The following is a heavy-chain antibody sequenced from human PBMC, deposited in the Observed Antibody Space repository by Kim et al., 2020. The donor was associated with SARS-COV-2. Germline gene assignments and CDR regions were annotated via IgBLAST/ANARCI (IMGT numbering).Heavy chain of an antibody. V-gene: IGHV4-4*02. Sequence: STNHHPSLKRRVTISVDKSKNQFSLKLGSVTAADTAVYYCAVDYGEYGMDVWGQGTTVTVSS. D-gene: IGHD4-17*01. CDR2: ST. CDR3: AVDYGEYGMDV. J-gene: IGHJ6*02.